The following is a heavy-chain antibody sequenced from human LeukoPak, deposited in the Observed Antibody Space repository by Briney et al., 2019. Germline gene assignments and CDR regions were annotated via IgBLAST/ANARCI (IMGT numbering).Heavy chain of an antibody. D-gene: IGHD3-10*01. CDR2: ISYIGST. CDR1: GGPISSYY. V-gene: IGHV4-59*08. J-gene: IGHJ4*02. CDR3: SRLYYFGSGTYHLDY. Sequence: SETLSLTCTVSGGPISSYYWSWIRQPPGKGLEWIGYISYIGSTNYNPSLKSRVTISVDTSKNQFSLKLSSVTAADTAVYYCSRLYYFGSGTYHLDYWGQGTLVTVSS.